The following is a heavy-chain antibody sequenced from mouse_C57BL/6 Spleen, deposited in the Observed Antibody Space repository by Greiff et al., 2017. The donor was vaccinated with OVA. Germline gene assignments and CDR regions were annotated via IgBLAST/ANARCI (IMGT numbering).Heavy chain of an antibody. D-gene: IGHD1-2*01. CDR3: ARREGTTALDY. V-gene: IGHV1-52*01. CDR2: IDPSDSET. Sequence: QVQLQQSGAELLKPGASVKLSCKASGYTFTSYWMHWVKQRPIQGLEWIGNIDPSDSETHYNQKFKDKATLTVDKSSSTAYMQLSSLTSEDSAVYYCARREGTTALDYWGQGTTLTVSS. J-gene: IGHJ2*01. CDR1: GYTFTSYW.